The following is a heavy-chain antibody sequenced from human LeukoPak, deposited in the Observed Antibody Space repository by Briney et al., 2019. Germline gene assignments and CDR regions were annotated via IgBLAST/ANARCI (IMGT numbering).Heavy chain of an antibody. CDR2: ISSSGGTI. CDR3: ARDPRGYCSGGSCYSGGENDY. CDR1: GFTFSSYE. V-gene: IGHV3-48*03. J-gene: IGHJ4*02. D-gene: IGHD2-15*01. Sequence: QPGGSLRLSCAASGFTFSSYEMNWVRQAPGKGLEWISYISSSGGTIYYTDSVKGRFTISRDNAKNSLHLQMNSLRAEDTAVYYCARDPRGYCSGGSCYSGGENDYWGQGTLVTVSS.